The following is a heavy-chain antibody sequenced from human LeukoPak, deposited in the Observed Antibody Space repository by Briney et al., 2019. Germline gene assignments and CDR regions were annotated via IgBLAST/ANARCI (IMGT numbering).Heavy chain of an antibody. CDR1: GFTFSGYS. CDR2: ISFDGGNK. D-gene: IGHD4-4*01. J-gene: IGHJ4*02. Sequence: GGSLRLSCAASGFTFSGYSMHWVRQAPGKGLEWVASISFDGGNKYYADSLKGRFTISRDNSKNTLYLQMNSLRAEDTAVYYCARDGTTVITLFDYWGQGSLVTVSS. V-gene: IGHV3-30-3*01. CDR3: ARDGTTVITLFDY.